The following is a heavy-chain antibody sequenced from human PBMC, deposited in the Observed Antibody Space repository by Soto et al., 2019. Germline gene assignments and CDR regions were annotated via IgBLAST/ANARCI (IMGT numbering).Heavy chain of an antibody. CDR3: AKSTIFGAVIGYMDV. V-gene: IGHV3-23*01. J-gene: IGHJ6*02. Sequence: EGQLLESGGGLVQPGGSLRLSCAVSGFTFSSYAMSWVRQAPGKGLEWVSGITGSGGSTYYADSVKGRFTISRDNSKNTLYLQMNSLKVEDTAVYYCAKSTIFGAVIGYMDVWGQGTTVTVSS. D-gene: IGHD3-3*01. CDR1: GFTFSSYA. CDR2: ITGSGGST.